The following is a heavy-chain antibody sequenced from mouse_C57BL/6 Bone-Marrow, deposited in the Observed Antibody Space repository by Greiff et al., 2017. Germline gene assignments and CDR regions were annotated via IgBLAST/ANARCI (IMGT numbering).Heavy chain of an antibody. Sequence: EVMLVESGGGLVKPGGSLKLSCAASGFTFSSYTMSWVRQTPEKRLQWVAAISGGGGNTYYPDSVKGRFTISRDNDKNILYLQMSSLRSEDTALYYCARQDSTVLATEYFDVWGTGTTVTVSS. V-gene: IGHV5-9*01. D-gene: IGHD1-1*01. CDR1: GFTFSSYT. CDR3: ARQDSTVLATEYFDV. J-gene: IGHJ1*03. CDR2: ISGGGGNT.